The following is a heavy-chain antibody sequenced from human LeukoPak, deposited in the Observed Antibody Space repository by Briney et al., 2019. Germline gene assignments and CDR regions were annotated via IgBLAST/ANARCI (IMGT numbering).Heavy chain of an antibody. CDR1: GFTFSSYW. D-gene: IGHD6-13*01. CDR3: ARDLAGTTAWPRRRYYYYMDV. Sequence: PGGSLRLSCAASGFTFSSYWMSWVRQAPGKGLEWVANIKQDGSEKYYVDSVKGRFTISRDNAKNSLYLQMNSLRAEDTAVYYCARDLAGTTAWPRRRYYYYMDVWGKGTTVTISS. V-gene: IGHV3-7*01. CDR2: IKQDGSEK. J-gene: IGHJ6*03.